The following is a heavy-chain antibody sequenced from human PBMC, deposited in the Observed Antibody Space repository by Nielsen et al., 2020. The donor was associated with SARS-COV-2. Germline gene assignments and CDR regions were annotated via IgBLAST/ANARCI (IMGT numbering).Heavy chain of an antibody. Sequence: GESLKISCAASGFTFSNYWMSWVRQAPGKGLEWVANIKQDGSEKYYVDSVKGRFTISRDNAKNSLFLQMNSLRAEDTAVYYCAREQGRSGNYEVHYYGMDVWGQGTTVTVSS. CDR2: IKQDGSEK. CDR1: GFTFSNYW. CDR3: AREQGRSGNYEVHYYGMDV. J-gene: IGHJ6*02. D-gene: IGHD1-7*01. V-gene: IGHV3-7*03.